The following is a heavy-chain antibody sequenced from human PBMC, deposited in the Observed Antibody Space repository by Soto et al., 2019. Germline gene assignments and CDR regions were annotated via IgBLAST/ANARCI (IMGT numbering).Heavy chain of an antibody. CDR3: ARDQGNNWDLDY. V-gene: IGHV3-48*01. CDR2: INNSGIV. J-gene: IGHJ4*02. CDR1: GFTLIKYP. D-gene: IGHD1-20*01. Sequence: GGSLRLSCAASGFTLIKYPMNWVRQVPGKGLEWVSYINNSGIVYYADSVKGRFTIPRDNAKNSLYLQMDSLRVEDTAVYYCARDQGNNWDLDYWGQGTQVTVSS.